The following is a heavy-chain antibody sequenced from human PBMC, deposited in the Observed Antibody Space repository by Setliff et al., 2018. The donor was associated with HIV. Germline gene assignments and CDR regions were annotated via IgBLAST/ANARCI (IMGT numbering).Heavy chain of an antibody. CDR3: ARAWGGSGYYAFDH. CDR2: INPKNGVT. CDR1: GYTFTANY. V-gene: IGHV1-2*02. D-gene: IGHD5-12*01. J-gene: IGHJ4*02. Sequence: ASVKVSCKASGYTFTANYMHWVRQASGQGLEWMGWINPKNGVTNYARKFQGRVTMTGDTSISAVYMDLSRLRSDDTAVYYCARAWGGSGYYAFDHWGQGTLVTVSS.